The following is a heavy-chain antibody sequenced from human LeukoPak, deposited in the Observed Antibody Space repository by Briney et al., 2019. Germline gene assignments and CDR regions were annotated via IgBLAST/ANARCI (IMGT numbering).Heavy chain of an antibody. J-gene: IGHJ6*02. Sequence: PGRSLRLSCAASGFTFDDYAMHWVRQAPGKGLEWVSGISWKSGTVGYADSVKGRFTISRDNAKNSLYLQMNSLRTEDTALYYCAKDLFYCSGGGCYHDYYYYGMDVWGQGTTVTVSS. V-gene: IGHV3-9*01. CDR3: AKDLFYCSGGGCYHDYYYYGMDV. D-gene: IGHD2-15*01. CDR2: ISWKSGTV. CDR1: GFTFDDYA.